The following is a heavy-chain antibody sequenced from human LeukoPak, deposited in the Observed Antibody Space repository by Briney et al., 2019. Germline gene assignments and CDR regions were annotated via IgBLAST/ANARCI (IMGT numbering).Heavy chain of an antibody. CDR2: ISSSGSTI. Sequence: PGGSLRLSCAASGFTFSSYEMNWVRQAPGKGLEWVSYISSSGSTIYYADSVKGRFTISRDNAKNSLYLQMNSLRAEDTAVYYCARGGQSSGRFDPWGQGTLVTVSS. CDR1: GFTFSSYE. D-gene: IGHD2-15*01. J-gene: IGHJ5*02. CDR3: ARGGQSSGRFDP. V-gene: IGHV3-48*03.